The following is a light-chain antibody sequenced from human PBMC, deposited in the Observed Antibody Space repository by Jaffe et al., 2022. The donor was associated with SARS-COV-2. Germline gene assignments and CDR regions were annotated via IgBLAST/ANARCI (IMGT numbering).Light chain of an antibody. CDR2: TAS. CDR3: QQTNIIPRT. Sequence: DIQMTQSPSSLSASVGDRVTITCRASQTISNYLNWYQQKPGKAPKLLIYTASSLQSGVPSRFSGSGSGTDFTLTISSLQPEDFATYYCQQTNIIPRTFGQGTKVEIK. J-gene: IGKJ1*01. V-gene: IGKV1-39*01. CDR1: QTISNY.